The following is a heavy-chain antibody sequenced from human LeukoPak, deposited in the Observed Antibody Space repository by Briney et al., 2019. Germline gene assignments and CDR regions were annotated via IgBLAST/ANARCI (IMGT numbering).Heavy chain of an antibody. J-gene: IGHJ4*02. CDR2: ISSSSSYI. D-gene: IGHD4-17*01. Sequence: PGGSLRLSCAASGFTFSSYSMNWVRQAPGKGLEWVSSISSSSSYIYYADSVKGRFTISRDNAMNSLYLQMNSLRAEDTAVYYCARDATTVTSYYFDYWGQGTLVTVSS. V-gene: IGHV3-21*01. CDR1: GFTFSSYS. CDR3: ARDATTVTSYYFDY.